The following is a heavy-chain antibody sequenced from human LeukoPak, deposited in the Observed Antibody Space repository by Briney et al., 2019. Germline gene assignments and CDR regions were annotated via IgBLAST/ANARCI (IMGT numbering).Heavy chain of an antibody. CDR2: IYYSGST. D-gene: IGHD2-15*01. Sequence: SSETLSLTCTVSGGSISSYYWSWIRNPPGKGLDWIGLIYYSGSTNYNPSLKSRVTISVDTSKNQFSLKLSSVTAADTAVYYCARSNCSGGSCYYYYYYGMDVWGQGTTVTVSS. CDR1: GGSISSYY. V-gene: IGHV4-59*01. CDR3: ARSNCSGGSCYYYYYYGMDV. J-gene: IGHJ6*02.